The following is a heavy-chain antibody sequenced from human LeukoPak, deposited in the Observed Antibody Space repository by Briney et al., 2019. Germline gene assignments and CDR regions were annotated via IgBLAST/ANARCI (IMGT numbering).Heavy chain of an antibody. V-gene: IGHV4-59*01. Sequence: PSETLSLTCTVSGGSISSYYWSWIRQPPGKGLEWIGYIYYSGSTNYNPSLKSRATISVDTSKNQFSLKLSSVTAADTAVYYCARLYSSGWFLYDAFDIWGQGTMVTVAS. J-gene: IGHJ3*02. CDR3: ARLYSSGWFLYDAFDI. CDR2: IYYSGST. D-gene: IGHD6-19*01. CDR1: GGSISSYY.